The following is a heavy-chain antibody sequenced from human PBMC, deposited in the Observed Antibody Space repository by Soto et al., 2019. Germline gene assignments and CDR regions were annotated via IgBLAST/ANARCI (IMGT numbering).Heavy chain of an antibody. V-gene: IGHV4-31*03. Sequence: SETLSLTCTVSGGSISSGGYYWSWIRQHPGKGLEWIGYIYYSGNTFYNPSLKSRVTISVDTSKNQFSLNLNSVTAADTAVYYCARVDSSSVVNWFDPWGQGTLVPVSS. CDR3: ARVDSSSVVNWFDP. CDR2: IYYSGNT. CDR1: GGSISSGGYY. J-gene: IGHJ5*02. D-gene: IGHD6-6*01.